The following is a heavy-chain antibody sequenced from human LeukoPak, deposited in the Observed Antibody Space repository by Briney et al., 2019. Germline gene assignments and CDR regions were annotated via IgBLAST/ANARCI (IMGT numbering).Heavy chain of an antibody. J-gene: IGHJ6*03. V-gene: IGHV5-51*01. CDR1: GYSFTTYW. CDR2: IYPGDSGT. Sequence: HGESLKISCKGSGYSFTTYWIGWVRQMPGKGLEWMGTIYPGDSGTKYSPSFQGQVTISADTSINTAYLQWSSLKASDTAMYYCARGPDYYFMDVWGRGTTVTVSS. CDR3: ARGPDYYFMDV.